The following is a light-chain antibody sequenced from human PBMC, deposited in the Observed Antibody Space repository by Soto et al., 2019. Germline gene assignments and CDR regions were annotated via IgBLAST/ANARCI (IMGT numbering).Light chain of an antibody. J-gene: IGKJ1*01. CDR3: QQYNSYST. V-gene: IGKV1-5*03. CDR1: QSISSW. CDR2: NAP. Sequence: DIQMTKSPSTLSASVGDRVTITCRASQSISSWLAWYQQKPGKAPKLLLYNAPSLQSVVPSRFSGSGSGTECTLTISSLQPDDFATYYCQQYNSYSTFGQGTKVEIK.